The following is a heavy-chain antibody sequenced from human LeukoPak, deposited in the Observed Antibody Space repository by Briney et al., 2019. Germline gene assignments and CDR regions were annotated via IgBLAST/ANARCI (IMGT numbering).Heavy chain of an antibody. V-gene: IGHV3-30*18. CDR1: GFTFSSYG. Sequence: GGSLRLSCAASGFTFSSYGMHWVRQAPGKGLEWVAVISYDGSNKYYADSVKGRFTISRDNSKNTLYLQMNSLRAEDTAVYYCAKDPLSSGWFFDYWGQGTLVTVSS. D-gene: IGHD6-19*01. J-gene: IGHJ4*02. CDR2: ISYDGSNK. CDR3: AKDPLSSGWFFDY.